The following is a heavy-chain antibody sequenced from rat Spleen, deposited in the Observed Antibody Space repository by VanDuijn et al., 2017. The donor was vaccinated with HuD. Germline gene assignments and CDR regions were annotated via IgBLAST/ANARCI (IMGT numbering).Heavy chain of an antibody. CDR2: ITPSGGST. J-gene: IGHJ4*01. Sequence: EVRLVESGGGLVLPGRSLKLSCAASGFSFSKYGMQWIRQTPTKGLQWVAAITPSGGSTYYRDSVKGRFTLSRDNAKSTLYLQLDSLRSEETATYYCTTMDSSYVMDAWGQGASVTVSS. V-gene: IGHV5-19*01. D-gene: IGHD1-2*01. CDR1: GFSFSKYG. CDR3: TTMDSSYVMDA.